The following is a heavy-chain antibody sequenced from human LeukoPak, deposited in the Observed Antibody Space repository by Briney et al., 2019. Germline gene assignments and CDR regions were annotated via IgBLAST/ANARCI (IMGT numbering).Heavy chain of an antibody. Sequence: GGSLRLSCAASRFTFTTYAMSWVRRAPGKGLEWLSTISNSGDNTYYADSVKGRFTISRDNSKNTLSLQMNSLRADGTAVYYCAKSHSVGYRGYFDSWGQGALVTVSS. CDR3: AKSHSVGYRGYFDS. CDR1: RFTFTTYA. J-gene: IGHJ4*02. V-gene: IGHV3-23*01. D-gene: IGHD5-18*01. CDR2: ISNSGDNT.